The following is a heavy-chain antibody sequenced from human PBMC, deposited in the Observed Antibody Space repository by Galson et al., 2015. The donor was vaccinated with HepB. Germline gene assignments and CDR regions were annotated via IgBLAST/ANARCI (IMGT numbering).Heavy chain of an antibody. D-gene: IGHD6-19*01. CDR1: GFTFSSYG. V-gene: IGHV3-33*01. Sequence: SLRLSCAASGFTFSSYGMHWVRQAPGKGLEWVAVIWYDGSNKYYADSVEGRFTISRDNSKNTLYLQMNSLRAEDTAVYYCARVGQWLVFDYWGQGTLVTVSS. CDR3: ARVGQWLVFDY. J-gene: IGHJ4*02. CDR2: IWYDGSNK.